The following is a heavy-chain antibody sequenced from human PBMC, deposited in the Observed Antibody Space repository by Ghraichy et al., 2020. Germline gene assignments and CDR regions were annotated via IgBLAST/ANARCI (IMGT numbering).Heavy chain of an antibody. CDR3: ARVSYSSGWYYLDF. J-gene: IGHJ4*02. V-gene: IGHV3-11*05. CDR2: ISSTSNYT. CDR1: GFTFSDYY. Sequence: GGSLRLSCAASGFTFSDYYMSWVRQAPGKGLEWVSYISSTSNYTKYADSVKGRFTISRDNAKNSLYLQMNSLRAEDTAVFYCARVSYSSGWYYLDFWGQGTQVTVSS. D-gene: IGHD6-19*01.